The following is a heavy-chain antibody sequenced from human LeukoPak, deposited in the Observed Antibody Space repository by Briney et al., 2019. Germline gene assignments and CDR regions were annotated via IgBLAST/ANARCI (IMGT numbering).Heavy chain of an antibody. J-gene: IGHJ4*02. CDR1: GGSISSSSYY. CDR2: IYYSGST. V-gene: IGHV4-39*01. D-gene: IGHD3-3*01. CDR3: AINDFWSGYYFDY. Sequence: PSETLSLTCTVSGGSISSSSYYWGWIRQPPGKGLERIGSIYYSGSTYYNPSLKSRVTISVDTSKNQFSLKLSSVTAADTAVYYCAINDFWSGYYFDYWGQGTLVTVSS.